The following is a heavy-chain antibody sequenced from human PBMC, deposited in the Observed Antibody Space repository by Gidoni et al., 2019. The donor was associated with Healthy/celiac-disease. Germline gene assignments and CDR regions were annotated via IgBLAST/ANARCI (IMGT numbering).Heavy chain of an antibody. J-gene: IGHJ6*02. Sequence: EVQLVESGGGLVQPGGSLRLSCAASGFTFSSYAMHWVRQAQGKGLEYVSAISSNGGSTYYANSVKGRFTISRDNSKNTLYLQMGSLRAEDMAVYYCARARDIVVVGDYGMDVWGQGTTVTVSS. V-gene: IGHV3-64*01. CDR3: ARARDIVVVGDYGMDV. D-gene: IGHD2-15*01. CDR1: GFTFSSYA. CDR2: ISSNGGST.